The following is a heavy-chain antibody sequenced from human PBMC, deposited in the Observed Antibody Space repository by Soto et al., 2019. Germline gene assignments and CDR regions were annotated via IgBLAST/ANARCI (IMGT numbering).Heavy chain of an antibody. V-gene: IGHV4-61*01. CDR3: ARDHHSYYDTSGYYPYFDF. CDR2: IYYTGST. Sequence: SETLSLTCTVSGGSVNTAPYHWSWIRQSPRNGLEWIGNIYYTGSTNYNPSFESRVDISLDTSNNQFSLRLTSLTAADTAVYFCARDHHSYYDTSGYYPYFDFWGQGTLVTVSS. CDR1: GGSVNTAPYH. J-gene: IGHJ4*02. D-gene: IGHD3-22*01.